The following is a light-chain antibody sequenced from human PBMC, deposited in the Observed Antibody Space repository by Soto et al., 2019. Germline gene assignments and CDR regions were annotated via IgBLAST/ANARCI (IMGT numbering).Light chain of an antibody. J-gene: IGKJ5*01. CDR2: EAS. V-gene: IGKV3-11*01. CDR3: QQRSNWPPIT. CDR1: QSVGTY. Sequence: EIVLTQSPATLSLSPGERATLSCRASQSVGTYLAWYQQKPGQAPRLLIYEASNRATGISARFSGSGSGTDFTLTISSLEPEDFAVYYCQQRSNWPPITFGQGTRLEIK.